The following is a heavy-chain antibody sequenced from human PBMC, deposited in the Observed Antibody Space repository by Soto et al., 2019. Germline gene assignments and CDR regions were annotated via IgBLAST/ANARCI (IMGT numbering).Heavy chain of an antibody. D-gene: IGHD3-3*01. CDR2: ISAYNGNT. J-gene: IGHJ5*02. Sequence: ASVKVSCKASGYTFTSYGISWVRRAPGQGLEWMGWISAYNGNTNYAQKLQGRVTMTTDTSTSTAYMELRSLRSDDTAVYYCARAPVLRFLEWLPTDDDWFDPWGQGTLVTVSS. V-gene: IGHV1-18*04. CDR1: GYTFTSYG. CDR3: ARAPVLRFLEWLPTDDDWFDP.